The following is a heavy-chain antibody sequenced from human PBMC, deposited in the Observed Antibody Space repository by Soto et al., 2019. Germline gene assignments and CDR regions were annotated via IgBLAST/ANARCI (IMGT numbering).Heavy chain of an antibody. Sequence: ASVKVTCKASGGTFRRHGIKWVRQSPGKGAEWMGGIIPIFGTANYAQKFQGRVTITADESTSTAYMELSSLRSEDTAVYYCARGLVSPPHYYPYYGMVFWGQGTPVTLS. V-gene: IGHV1-69*13. CDR3: ARGLVSPPHYYPYYGMVF. D-gene: IGHD2-8*01. CDR2: IIPIFGTA. J-gene: IGHJ6*02. CDR1: GGTFRRHG.